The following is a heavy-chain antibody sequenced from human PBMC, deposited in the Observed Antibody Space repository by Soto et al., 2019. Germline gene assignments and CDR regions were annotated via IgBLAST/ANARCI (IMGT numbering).Heavy chain of an antibody. CDR1: GYTFTSYA. J-gene: IGHJ6*03. Sequence: QVQLVQSGAEVKKPGASVKVSCKASGYTFTSYAMHWVRQPPAQSLEWMGWINAGNGITKYSQKVQGRVTITRDTSASTADMELSSLRSEDTAVYYCAKDSGSTLGRYYYMDVWGKGTTVTVSS. D-gene: IGHD7-27*01. CDR2: INAGNGIT. V-gene: IGHV1-3*01. CDR3: AKDSGSTLGRYYYMDV.